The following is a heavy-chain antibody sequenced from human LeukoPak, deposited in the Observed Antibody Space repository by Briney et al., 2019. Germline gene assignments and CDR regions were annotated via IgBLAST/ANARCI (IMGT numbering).Heavy chain of an antibody. CDR3: ARMVPHSAFDI. D-gene: IGHD2-8*01. Sequence: ASVTVSCKASGYTFTSYAMNWVRQAPGQGLEWMGWINTNTGSPTYAQGFTERFVFSLDTSVSTAYLQISSLKAEDTAVYYCARMVPHSAFDIWGQGTMVTVSS. CDR2: INTNTGSP. CDR1: GYTFTSYA. J-gene: IGHJ3*02. V-gene: IGHV7-4-1*02.